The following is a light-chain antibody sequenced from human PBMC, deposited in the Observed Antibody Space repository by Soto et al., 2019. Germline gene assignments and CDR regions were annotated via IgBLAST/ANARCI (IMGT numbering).Light chain of an antibody. Sequence: IQMTQSPSSLSASVGDRVTITCRASQSISSYLNWYQQKPWKAPKLLIYAASSLQSGVPSRFSGSGSGTGFTLTISSLQPEDFATYYCQQSYSTPYTFGQGTKLEIK. CDR3: QQSYSTPYT. CDR2: AAS. V-gene: IGKV1-39*01. CDR1: QSISSY. J-gene: IGKJ2*01.